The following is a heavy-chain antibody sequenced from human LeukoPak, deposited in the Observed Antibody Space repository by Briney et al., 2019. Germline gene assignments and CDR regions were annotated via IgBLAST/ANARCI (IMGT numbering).Heavy chain of an antibody. CDR3: ARGLVVRWATADWFDP. J-gene: IGHJ5*02. CDR2: IYTSGST. Sequence: SETLSLTCTVSGGSISSGSYYWSWIRQPAGKGLEWIGRIYTSGSTNYNPSLKSRVTISVDTSKNQFSLKLSSVTAADTAVYYCARGLVVRWATADWFDPWGQETLVTVSS. CDR1: GGSISSGSYY. D-gene: IGHD3-10*01. V-gene: IGHV4-61*02.